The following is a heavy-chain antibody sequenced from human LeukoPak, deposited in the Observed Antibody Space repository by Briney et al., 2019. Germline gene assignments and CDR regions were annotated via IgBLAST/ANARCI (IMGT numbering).Heavy chain of an antibody. CDR2: IKQDGSER. J-gene: IGHJ4*02. CDR3: ATRAYCGGDCYSYDH. D-gene: IGHD2-21*02. V-gene: IGHV3-7*01. CDR1: GVTFSSFW. Sequence: GGSLRLSCAASGVTFSSFWMSWVRQAPGKGLEWVANIKQDGSERYYVDSVKGRFTISRDNAKNSLYLQMISLRAEDTAVYYCATRAYCGGDCYSYDHRGKGTLVTVSS.